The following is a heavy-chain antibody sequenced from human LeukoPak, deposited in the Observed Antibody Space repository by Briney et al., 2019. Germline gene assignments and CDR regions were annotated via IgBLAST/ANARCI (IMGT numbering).Heavy chain of an antibody. D-gene: IGHD5-12*01. CDR2: ISNSSSYI. Sequence: GGSLRLSCAASGFTFSSYSMNWVRQAPGKGLEWVSSISNSSSYIYYADSVKGRFTISRDSAKNSLYPQMNSLRAEDAAVYYCARSSGYDSPLYYWGQGTLVTVSS. J-gene: IGHJ4*02. CDR1: GFTFSSYS. CDR3: ARSSGYDSPLYY. V-gene: IGHV3-21*01.